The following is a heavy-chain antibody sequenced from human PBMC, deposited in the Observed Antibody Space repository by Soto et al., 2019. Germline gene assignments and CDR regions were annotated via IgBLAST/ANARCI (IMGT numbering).Heavy chain of an antibody. J-gene: IGHJ6*02. Sequence: SEKVYCKASGGTFSSYAISWVRQAPGQGLEWTGGIMPIFGTANYAQKFQGRVTITADESTSTAYMELSSLRSEDTAVYYCAREHYDSSGYYDEGGVHYYYYGMDLWGQRITVTV. V-gene: IGHV1-69*13. CDR1: GGTFSSYA. D-gene: IGHD3-22*01. CDR3: AREHYDSSGYYDEGGVHYYYYGMDL. CDR2: IMPIFGTA.